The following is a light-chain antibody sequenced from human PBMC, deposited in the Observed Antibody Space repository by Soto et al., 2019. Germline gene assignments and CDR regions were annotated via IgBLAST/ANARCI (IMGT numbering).Light chain of an antibody. CDR3: QQYGSSSYT. J-gene: IGKJ2*01. CDR2: GAS. V-gene: IGKV3-20*01. Sequence: EIVLTQSPGTLSLSPGERATLSCRASQSVSSTYLAWYQQNPGQAPRLLIYGASSRATGIPDRFSGSGSGKDFTLTLSRLEPEDFALYFCQQYGSSSYTFGQGTKLEIK. CDR1: QSVSSTY.